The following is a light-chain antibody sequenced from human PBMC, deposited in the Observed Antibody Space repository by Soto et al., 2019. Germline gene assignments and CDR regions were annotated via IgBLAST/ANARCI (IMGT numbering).Light chain of an antibody. Sequence: QSALTQPPSASGSPGQSVTISCTGTSSDVGTYNYVSWYQHHPGKGPKLMIYEVTKRSSGVPDRFSGSKSGNTASLTVTGLQAEDGGDYYCSSYAGSNIDVFGTGTKVTVL. V-gene: IGLV2-8*01. CDR2: EVT. J-gene: IGLJ1*01. CDR3: SSYAGSNIDV. CDR1: SSDVGTYNY.